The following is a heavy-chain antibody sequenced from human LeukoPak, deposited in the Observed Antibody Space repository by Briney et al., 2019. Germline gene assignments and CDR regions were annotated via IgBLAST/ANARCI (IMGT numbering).Heavy chain of an antibody. J-gene: IGHJ4*02. V-gene: IGHV4-59*01. CDR3: ARTTRGIAAAGTFDY. D-gene: IGHD6-13*01. Sequence: SETLSLTCTVSGNSFCDYYWSWIRQPAGKGLEWIGYIYYTGTTNYNPSLKSRVTISLDTSKNQFSLKLSSVTAADTAVYYCARTTRGIAAAGTFDYWGQGTLVTVSS. CDR1: GNSFCDYY. CDR2: IYYTGTT.